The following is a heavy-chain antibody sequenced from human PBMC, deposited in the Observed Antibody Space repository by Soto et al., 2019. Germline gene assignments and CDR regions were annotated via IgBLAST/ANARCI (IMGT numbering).Heavy chain of an antibody. CDR1: GFTFTNAW. D-gene: IGHD3-22*01. V-gene: IGHV3-15*07. CDR2: IKSKTDGGTT. J-gene: IGHJ4*01. CDR3: TTDSYSTIIIVRFDY. Sequence: GGSLRLSCAASGFTFTNAWINWVRQAPEKGLEWVGRIKSKTDGGTTDYAEPVKGRFAISRDDSNNMVYLQMNSLKIEDTAVYYCTTDSYSTIIIVRFDYWSHGTLVTVSS.